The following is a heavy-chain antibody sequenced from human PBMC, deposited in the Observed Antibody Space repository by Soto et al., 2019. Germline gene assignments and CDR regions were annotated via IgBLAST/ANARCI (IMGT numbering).Heavy chain of an antibody. CDR2: INHSGST. V-gene: IGHV4-34*01. J-gene: IGHJ6*03. CDR1: GGSFSGYY. Sequence: SETLSLTCAVYGGSFSGYYWSWIRQPPGKGLEWIGEINHSGSTNYNPSLKSRVTISVDTSKNQFSLKLSSVTAADTAVYYCARHVVVAANYYYYYMDVWGKGTTVTVSS. D-gene: IGHD2-15*01. CDR3: ARHVVVAANYYYYYMDV.